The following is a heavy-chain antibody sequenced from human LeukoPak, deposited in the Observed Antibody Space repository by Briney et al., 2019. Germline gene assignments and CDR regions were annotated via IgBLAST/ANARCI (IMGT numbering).Heavy chain of an antibody. Sequence: GGSLRLSCAASGFTFSDYYMSWIRQAPGKGLEWVSYISSSGSTIYYADSVKGRFTISRDNSKNTLYLQMNSLRAEDTAVYYCAKVWPYYDSSGYYRPYDAFDIWGQGAMVTVSS. D-gene: IGHD3-22*01. J-gene: IGHJ3*02. CDR2: ISSSGSTI. CDR3: AKVWPYYDSSGYYRPYDAFDI. V-gene: IGHV3-11*01. CDR1: GFTFSDYY.